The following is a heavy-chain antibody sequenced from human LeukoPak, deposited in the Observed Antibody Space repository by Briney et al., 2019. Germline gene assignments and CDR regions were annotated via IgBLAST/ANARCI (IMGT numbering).Heavy chain of an antibody. CDR2: MNPSGGST. CDR1: GYTFTSYY. Sequence: ASVKVSCKASGYTFTSYYMHWVRQAPGQGLEWMGIMNPSGGSTSYAQKFQGRVTMTRDTSTSTVYMELSSLRSEDTAVYYCARNVEMATINGFYYFDYWGQGTLVTVSS. CDR3: ARNVEMATINGFYYFDY. J-gene: IGHJ4*02. D-gene: IGHD5-24*01. V-gene: IGHV1-46*01.